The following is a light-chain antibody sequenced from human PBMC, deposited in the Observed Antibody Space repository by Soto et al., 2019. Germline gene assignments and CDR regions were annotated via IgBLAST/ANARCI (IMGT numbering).Light chain of an antibody. Sequence: DIQMTQSPSSLSASVGDRVTITCRASQDISNYLAWYQQKPGEVPKVLIYAASTLQSRVPSRFSGSGSGTDFTLTISSLQPDDVATFYCQKYDSPPFTFGPGTKVDIK. V-gene: IGKV1-27*01. CDR2: AAS. CDR1: QDISNY. J-gene: IGKJ3*01. CDR3: QKYDSPPFT.